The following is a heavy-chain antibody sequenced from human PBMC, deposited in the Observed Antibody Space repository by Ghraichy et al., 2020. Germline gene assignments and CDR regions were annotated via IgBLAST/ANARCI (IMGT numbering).Heavy chain of an antibody. CDR2: IGTAGDT. Sequence: GGSLRLSCAASGFTFSSYDMHWVRQATGKGLEWVSAIGTAGDTYYPGSVKGRFTISRENAKNSLYLQMNSLRAGDTAVYYCARAMDTAMGDAFDIWGQGTMVTVSS. J-gene: IGHJ3*02. CDR1: GFTFSSYD. CDR3: ARAMDTAMGDAFDI. V-gene: IGHV3-13*01. D-gene: IGHD5-18*01.